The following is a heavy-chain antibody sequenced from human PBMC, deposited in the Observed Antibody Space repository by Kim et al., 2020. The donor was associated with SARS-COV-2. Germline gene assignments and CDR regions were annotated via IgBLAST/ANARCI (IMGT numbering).Heavy chain of an antibody. CDR2: IKEDGSQI. Sequence: GGSLRLSCAASGFSFSLYWMTWVRQAPGKGLEWVATIKEDGSQIHSVDSVKGRFTISRDNTKNSLYLQMNSLTVEDTAVYYCGRNPATAVADHCGQGTLVTVSS. V-gene: IGHV3-7*01. J-gene: IGHJ4*02. CDR3: GRNPATAVADH. D-gene: IGHD6-19*01. CDR1: GFSFSLYW.